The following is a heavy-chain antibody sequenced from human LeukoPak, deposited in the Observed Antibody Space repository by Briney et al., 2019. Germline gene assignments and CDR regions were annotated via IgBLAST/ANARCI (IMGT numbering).Heavy chain of an antibody. CDR3: ARDMWELLMDYYYMDV. D-gene: IGHD1-26*01. Sequence: GGSLRLSCAASGFTFSSYSMNWVRQAPGKGLEWVSSISSSSSYICYADSVKGRFTISRDNAKNSLYLQMNSLRAEDTAVYYCARDMWELLMDYYYMDVWGKGTTVTVSS. V-gene: IGHV3-21*01. CDR1: GFTFSSYS. CDR2: ISSSSSYI. J-gene: IGHJ6*03.